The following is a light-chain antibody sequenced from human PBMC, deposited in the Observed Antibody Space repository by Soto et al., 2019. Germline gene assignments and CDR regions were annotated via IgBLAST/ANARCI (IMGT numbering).Light chain of an antibody. V-gene: IGLV2-14*01. J-gene: IGLJ1*01. CDR1: SSDVGGYNY. CDR3: GSYTSSLYV. CDR2: EVS. Sequence: QSVLTQPASVSGSPGQSITISCTGTSSDVGGYNYVSWYQQHPGKAPKLMIYEVSNRPSGVSDRFSGSKSGNTASLTISGLQAEDEGDYYCGSYTSSLYVFGTETKVTVL.